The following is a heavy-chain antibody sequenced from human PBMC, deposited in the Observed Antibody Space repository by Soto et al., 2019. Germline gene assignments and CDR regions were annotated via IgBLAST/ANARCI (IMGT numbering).Heavy chain of an antibody. CDR1: GGSISSSSYY. Sequence: SETLSLTCTVSGGSISSSSYYWGWIRQPPGKGLEWIGSIYYSGSTYYNPSLKSRVTISVDTSKNQFSLKLSSVTAADTAVYYCARHLIRYHNYYGSGSYRSPFDYWGQGTLVTVSS. D-gene: IGHD3-10*01. J-gene: IGHJ4*02. CDR3: ARHLIRYHNYYGSGSYRSPFDY. CDR2: IYYSGST. V-gene: IGHV4-39*01.